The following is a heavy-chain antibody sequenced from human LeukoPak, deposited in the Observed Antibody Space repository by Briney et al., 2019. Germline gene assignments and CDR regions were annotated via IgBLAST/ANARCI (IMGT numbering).Heavy chain of an antibody. Sequence: SDTLSLTCTVSGGSISSYYWSWIRQPPGKRLEWIGYIYHSGSTNYNSSLKSRVTISVDTSKNQFSLKLSSVTAADTAVYYCARHAAFAEYQSHLTHFDYWGQGTLVTVSS. V-gene: IGHV4-59*08. CDR1: GGSISSYY. CDR3: ARHAAFAEYQSHLTHFDY. J-gene: IGHJ4*02. CDR2: IYHSGST. D-gene: IGHD2-2*01.